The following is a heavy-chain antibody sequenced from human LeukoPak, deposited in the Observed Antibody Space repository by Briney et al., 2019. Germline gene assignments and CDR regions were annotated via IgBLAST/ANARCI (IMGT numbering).Heavy chain of an antibody. CDR1: GGSISSANYY. J-gene: IGHJ4*02. Sequence: TSETLSLTCNVSGGSISSANYYWSWIRQPAGKGLEWIGRIYTSGSTNYNPSLKSRVTISVDTSKNQFSLKLSSVTAADTAVYYCASRSSYLVDYWGQGTLVTVSS. D-gene: IGHD3-10*01. V-gene: IGHV4-61*02. CDR3: ASRSSYLVDY. CDR2: IYTSGST.